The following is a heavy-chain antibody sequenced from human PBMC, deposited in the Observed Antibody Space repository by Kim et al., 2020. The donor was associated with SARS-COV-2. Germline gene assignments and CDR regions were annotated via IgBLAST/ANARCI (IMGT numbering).Heavy chain of an antibody. CDR1: GLIFSNNW. J-gene: IGHJ4*02. CDR3: AGGGGWYDDY. CDR2: IKQDGSER. D-gene: IGHD6-19*01. V-gene: IGHV3-7*01. Sequence: GGSLRLSCAASGLIFSNNWMNWVRQAPGKGLEWVATIKQDGSERYYVDSVKGRFTISRDNAKNSVFLEMNNLRADDTGVYFCAGGGGWYDDYWGQGTLVTVSS.